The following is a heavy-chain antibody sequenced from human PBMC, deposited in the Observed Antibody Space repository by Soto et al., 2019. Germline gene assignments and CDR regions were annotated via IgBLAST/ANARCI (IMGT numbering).Heavy chain of an antibody. CDR2: IYHSGST. V-gene: IGHV4-38-2*02. CDR3: ARVLLGVPCRVYYDFWSGYYYFDY. D-gene: IGHD3-3*01. J-gene: IGHJ4*02. CDR1: GYSISSGYY. Sequence: SETLSLTCTVSGYSISSGYYWGWIRQPPGKGLEWIGSIYHSGSTYYNRSLKSRVTISVDKSKNQFSLKLSSVTAADTAVYYCARVLLGVPCRVYYDFWSGYYYFDYWGQGTLVTVSS.